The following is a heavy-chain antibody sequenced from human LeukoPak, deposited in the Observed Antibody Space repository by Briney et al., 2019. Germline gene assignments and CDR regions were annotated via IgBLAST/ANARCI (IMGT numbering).Heavy chain of an antibody. CDR2: IKQDGSEK. CDR1: GFTFSSYG. J-gene: IGHJ4*02. Sequence: GGSLRLSCAASGFTFSSYGMSWVRQAPGKGLEWVANIKQDGSEKYYVDSVKGRFTISRDNAKNSLYLQMNSLRAEDTAVYYCAREVAVAGLASDYWGQGTLVTVSS. D-gene: IGHD6-19*01. V-gene: IGHV3-7*01. CDR3: AREVAVAGLASDY.